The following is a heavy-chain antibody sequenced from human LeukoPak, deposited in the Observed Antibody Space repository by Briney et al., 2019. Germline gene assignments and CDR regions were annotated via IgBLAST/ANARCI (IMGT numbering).Heavy chain of an antibody. CDR2: INDGGDYT. CDR3: AKDPPEIY. Sequence: GGSLRLSCAASGFTFSSYAMNWVRQAPGKGLEWVSAINDGGDYTYYADSVKGRFTISRDNSKNTLYLQMNSLRAEDTAVYYCAKDPPEIYWGQGTLVTVSP. J-gene: IGHJ4*02. CDR1: GFTFSSYA. V-gene: IGHV3-23*01.